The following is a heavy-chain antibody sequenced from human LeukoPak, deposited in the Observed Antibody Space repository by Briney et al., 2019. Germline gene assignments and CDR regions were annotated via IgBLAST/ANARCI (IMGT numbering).Heavy chain of an antibody. Sequence: GGSLRLSCAVSGFTFSSYSMNWVRQAPGKGLEWVSYISSSGGSIYYADSVKGRFTISRDNAKNSLYLQMNSLRAEDTAVYYCARPGYYYGMDVWGQGTTVTVYS. CDR1: GFTFSSYS. D-gene: IGHD3-10*01. J-gene: IGHJ6*02. CDR2: ISSSGGSI. V-gene: IGHV3-48*04. CDR3: ARPGYYYGMDV.